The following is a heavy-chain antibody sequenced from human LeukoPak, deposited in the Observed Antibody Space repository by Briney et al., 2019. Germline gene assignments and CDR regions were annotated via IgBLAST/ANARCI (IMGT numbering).Heavy chain of an antibody. CDR1: RFQFSSYA. CDR2: ISGSGGST. J-gene: IGHJ4*02. V-gene: IGHV3-23*01. D-gene: IGHD2-2*01. CDR3: AKPPVNIVVVPAAPGD. Sequence: GGSLRLSCVASRFQFSSYAMSWVRQAPGKGLEWVSAISGSGGSTYYADSVKGRFTISRDNSKNTLYLQMNSLRAEDTAVYYCAKPPVNIVVVPAAPGDWGQGTLVTVSS.